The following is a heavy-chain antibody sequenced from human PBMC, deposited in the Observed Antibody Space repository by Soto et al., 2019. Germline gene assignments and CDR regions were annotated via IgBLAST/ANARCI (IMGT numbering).Heavy chain of an antibody. CDR2: IFYSGGT. D-gene: IGHD3-22*01. CDR1: GGSIINYY. J-gene: IGHJ5*02. Sequence: SETLSLTCTVSGGSIINYYWAWIRQSPGKGLEWIGTIFYSGGTFYTPSLKSRVTMSVDTSNNQFSLKLSSVTAADTAVYYCARQASGYYYGWFDPWGQGTLVTVSS. CDR3: ARQASGYYYGWFDP. V-gene: IGHV4-39*01.